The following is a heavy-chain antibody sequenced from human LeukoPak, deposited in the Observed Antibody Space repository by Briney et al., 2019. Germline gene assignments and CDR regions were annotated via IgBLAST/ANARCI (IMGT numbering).Heavy chain of an antibody. Sequence: ASVKVSCKASGYTFTGYYMHWVRQAPGQGLEWMGWISAYNGNTNYAQKLQGRVTMTTDTSTSTAYMELRSLRSDDTAVYYCARDNYDYGDPGGWFDPWGQGTLVTVSS. V-gene: IGHV1-18*04. CDR2: ISAYNGNT. J-gene: IGHJ5*02. CDR3: ARDNYDYGDPGGWFDP. CDR1: GYTFTGYY. D-gene: IGHD4-17*01.